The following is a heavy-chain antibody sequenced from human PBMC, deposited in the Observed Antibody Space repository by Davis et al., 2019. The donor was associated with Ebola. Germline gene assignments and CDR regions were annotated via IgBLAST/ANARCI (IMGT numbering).Heavy chain of an antibody. V-gene: IGHV4-59*01. CDR1: GGSFSGYY. CDR3: ARGDGDSSLFYYYYGMDV. D-gene: IGHD4-17*01. CDR2: IYYSGST. Sequence: SETLSLTCAVYGGSFSGYYWSWIRQPPGKGLEWIGYIYYSGSTNYNPSLKSRVTISVDTSKNQFSLKLSSVTAADTAVYYCARGDGDSSLFYYYYGMDVWGQGTTVTVSS. J-gene: IGHJ6*02.